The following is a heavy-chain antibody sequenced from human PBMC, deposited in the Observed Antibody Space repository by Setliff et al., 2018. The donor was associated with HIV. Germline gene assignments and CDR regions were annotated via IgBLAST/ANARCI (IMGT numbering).Heavy chain of an antibody. J-gene: IGHJ4*02. CDR1: GYSFTTYW. V-gene: IGHV5-51*01. Sequence: GESLKISCKGSGYSFTTYWIAWVRQMPGKGLEWMGIIYPADSDTRYSPSFQGQVTISADKSIRTAYLQWSRLKASDAAIYYCARHGNPTGYSAIWYGGDFDYWGQGTQVTVSS. CDR2: IYPADSDT. D-gene: IGHD5-12*01. CDR3: ARHGNPTGYSAIWYGGDFDY.